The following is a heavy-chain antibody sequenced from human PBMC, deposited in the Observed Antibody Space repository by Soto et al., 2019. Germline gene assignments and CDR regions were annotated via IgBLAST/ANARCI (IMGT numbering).Heavy chain of an antibody. CDR2: IGGSGGYK. CDR3: AKDAAMVSSTFNYFGY. Sequence: EVQLLESGGGLVQPGGSLRLSCAASGFFFSSYAMSWVRQAPGKGLEWVSGIGGSGGYKSYADSVKGRFTISRDNSKNTLYLQMESLVAEDTAVYYCAKDAAMVSSTFNYFGYWGQGALVAVSS. CDR1: GFFFSSYA. J-gene: IGHJ4*02. V-gene: IGHV3-23*01. D-gene: IGHD6-13*01.